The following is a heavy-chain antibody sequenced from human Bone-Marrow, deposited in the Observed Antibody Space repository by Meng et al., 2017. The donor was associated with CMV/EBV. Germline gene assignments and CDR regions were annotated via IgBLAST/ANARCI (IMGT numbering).Heavy chain of an antibody. CDR3: ARRLRYCGGGDCYSGTGMES. CDR1: GYTFTKYH. CDR2: INPKTGVT. V-gene: IGHV1-2*02. J-gene: IGHJ5*02. D-gene: IGHD2-21*02. Sequence: ASVKVSCKSSGYTFTKYHIHWVRQAPGQGLEWLGWINPKTGVTNHTQRFQGRLTMTRDASINTAYMEVSRLRSDDTAVYYCARRLRYCGGGDCYSGTGMESWGQGTLVTVSS.